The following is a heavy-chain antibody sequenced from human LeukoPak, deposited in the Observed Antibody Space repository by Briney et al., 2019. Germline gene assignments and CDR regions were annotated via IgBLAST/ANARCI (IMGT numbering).Heavy chain of an antibody. V-gene: IGHV3-23*01. CDR2: ISGSGGST. D-gene: IGHD2-2*03. J-gene: IGHJ4*02. CDR1: GFTFSSYA. Sequence: GGSLRLSCAASGFTFSSYAMSWFRQAPEKGLEWVSAISGSGGSTYYADSVKGRFTISRDNSKNTLYLQMNSLRAEDTAVYYCAKEAIGYCSSTSCHGDDYWGQGTLVTVSS. CDR3: AKEAIGYCSSTSCHGDDY.